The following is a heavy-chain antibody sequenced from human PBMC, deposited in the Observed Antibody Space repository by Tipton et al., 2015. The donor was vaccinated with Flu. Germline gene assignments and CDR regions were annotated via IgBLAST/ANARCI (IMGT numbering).Heavy chain of an antibody. CDR2: IKQDGSQK. J-gene: IGHJ4*02. V-gene: IGHV3-7*03. Sequence: QLVQSGGGLVQPGGSLRLSCAASGFTFTTYWMTWVRQAPGKGLEWVANIKQDGSQKYYVDSVKGRFTIYRDNAKSSLYLQMNSLRAEDTAVYYCARQLGGGDCYWGQGTLVTVSS. CDR1: GFTFTTYW. D-gene: IGHD2-21*01. CDR3: ARQLGGGDCY.